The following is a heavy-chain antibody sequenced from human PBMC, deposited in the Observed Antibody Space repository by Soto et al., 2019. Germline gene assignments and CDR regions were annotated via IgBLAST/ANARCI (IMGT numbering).Heavy chain of an antibody. CDR2: INTGNGNT. Sequence: ASVKVSCKASGYTFTSYAIHWVRQAPGQGLEWVGWINTGNGNTKYLEKFQGRVTITRDTSASTAYMELSILRSEDTAVYYCARGPYSVAGTYGYWGQGTLVTSPQ. CDR1: GYTFTSYA. V-gene: IGHV1-3*04. D-gene: IGHD6-19*01. J-gene: IGHJ4*02. CDR3: ARGPYSVAGTYGY.